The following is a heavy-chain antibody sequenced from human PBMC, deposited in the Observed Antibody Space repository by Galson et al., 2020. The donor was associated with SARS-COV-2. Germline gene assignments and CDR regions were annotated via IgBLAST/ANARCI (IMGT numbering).Heavy chain of an antibody. D-gene: IGHD2-2*01. Sequence: SETLSLTCTVSGYSISSGYYWGWIRQPPGKGLAWIGSIYHSGSTYYNPSLKSRVTISVDTSKNQFSLKLSSVTAADTAVYYWARDGPAYYCSSTSCSWFDPWGQGTLVTVSS. CDR3: ARDGPAYYCSSTSCSWFDP. J-gene: IGHJ5*02. CDR2: IYHSGST. CDR1: GYSISSGYY. V-gene: IGHV4-38-2*02.